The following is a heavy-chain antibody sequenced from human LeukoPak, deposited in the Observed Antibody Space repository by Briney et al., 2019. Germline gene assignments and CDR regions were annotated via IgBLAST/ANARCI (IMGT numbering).Heavy chain of an antibody. V-gene: IGHV3-30*03. J-gene: IGHJ4*02. CDR1: GFTFSYYG. CDR3: AREGISSGWYFDY. D-gene: IGHD6-19*01. CDR2: ISYDGSNE. Sequence: GRSLRLSCAASGFTFSYYGMHWVRQAPGKGLEWVVVISYDGSNEYYADSVKGRFTISRDNSKNTLYLQMNSLRAEDTAVYYCAREGISSGWYFDYWGQGTLVTVSS.